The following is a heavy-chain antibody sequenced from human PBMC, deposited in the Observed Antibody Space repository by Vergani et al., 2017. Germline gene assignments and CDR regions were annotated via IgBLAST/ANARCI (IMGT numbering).Heavy chain of an antibody. J-gene: IGHJ6*03. Sequence: QVQLVQSGAEVKKPGSSVKVSCKASGGTFSSYAISWVRQAPGQGLEWMGGIIPIFGTANYAQKFQGRVTITADESTRTAYMELSSLRSEDTAVYYCARAIYDFWSCSPAYYYYYMDVWGKGTTVTVSS. CDR2: IIPIFGTA. D-gene: IGHD3-3*01. CDR1: GGTFSSYA. V-gene: IGHV1-69*01. CDR3: ARAIYDFWSCSPAYYYYYMDV.